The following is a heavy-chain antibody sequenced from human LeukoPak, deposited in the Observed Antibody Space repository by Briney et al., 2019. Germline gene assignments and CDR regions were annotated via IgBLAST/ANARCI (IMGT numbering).Heavy chain of an antibody. CDR1: GFTFSSYA. CDR2: ISSSSSYI. D-gene: IGHD5-18*01. Sequence: GGSLRLSCAASGFTFSSYAMNWVRQAPGKGLEWVSSISSSSSYIYYADSVKGRFTISRDNAKNSLYLQMNSLRAEDTAVYYCARGGNTAMVSGDYWGQGTLVTVSS. V-gene: IGHV3-21*01. J-gene: IGHJ4*02. CDR3: ARGGNTAMVSGDY.